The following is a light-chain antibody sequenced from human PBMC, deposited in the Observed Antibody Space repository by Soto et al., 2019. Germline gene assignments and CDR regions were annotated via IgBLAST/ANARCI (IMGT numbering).Light chain of an antibody. J-gene: IGKJ5*01. CDR2: AAS. CDR3: QQSYSNPIP. V-gene: IGKV1-39*01. Sequence: PSSLSPSVGDRVTITCRASQSITNYLNWYQQKPGKAPKLLIYAASSLQSGVPSRFSGSGSGTDFTLTISSLQPEDFVTYYCQQSYSNPIPFGQGTRLEIK. CDR1: QSITNY.